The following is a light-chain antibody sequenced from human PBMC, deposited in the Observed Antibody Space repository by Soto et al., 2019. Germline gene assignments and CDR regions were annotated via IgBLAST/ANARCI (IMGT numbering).Light chain of an antibody. CDR1: SSDVGGYNY. V-gene: IGLV2-8*01. Sequence: QSALTQPPSASGSPGQSVTISCTGTSSDVGGYNYVSWYQQHPGKAPKLMIYEVSKRPSGVPDRFSGSKSGNTASLTVSGLQAEDEADYYCSSYAGIILVFGGGTKLTVL. CDR2: EVS. CDR3: SSYAGIILV. J-gene: IGLJ2*01.